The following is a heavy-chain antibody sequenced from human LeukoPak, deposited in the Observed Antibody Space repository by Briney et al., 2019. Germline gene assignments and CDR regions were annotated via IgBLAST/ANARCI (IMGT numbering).Heavy chain of an antibody. CDR3: ARGGWLQTEPFDY. J-gene: IGHJ4*02. CDR2: ISYDGSNK. Sequence: PGRSLRLSCAASGFTFSSYAMHWVRQAPGKGLEWVAVISYDGSNKYYADSVKGRFTISRDNSKNTLYLQMNSLRAEDTAVYYCARGGWLQTEPFDYWGQGTLVTVSS. D-gene: IGHD5-24*01. CDR1: GFTFSSYA. V-gene: IGHV3-30-3*01.